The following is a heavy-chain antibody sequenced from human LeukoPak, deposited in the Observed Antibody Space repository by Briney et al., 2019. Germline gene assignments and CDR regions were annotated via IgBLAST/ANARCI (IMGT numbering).Heavy chain of an antibody. J-gene: IGHJ4*02. Sequence: SVKVSCKASGGTFSSYGISWVRQAPGQELEWMGGIIPIFGTANYAQKFQGRVTITADESTSTAYMELSSLRSEDTAVYYCAGTYYYGSGSLYYFDYWGQGTLVTVSS. CDR2: IIPIFGTA. V-gene: IGHV1-69*01. D-gene: IGHD3-10*01. CDR1: GGTFSSYG. CDR3: AGTYYYGSGSLYYFDY.